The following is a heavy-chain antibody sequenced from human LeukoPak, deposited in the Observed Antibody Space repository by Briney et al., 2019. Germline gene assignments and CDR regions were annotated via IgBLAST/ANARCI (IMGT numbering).Heavy chain of an antibody. CDR1: GYTFTGYY. CDR3: ARRGLVRRSYYMDV. J-gene: IGHJ6*03. D-gene: IGHD3-10*01. CDR2: INPNSGGT. Sequence: ASVKVSCKASGYTFTGYYMHWVRQAPGQGLEWMGWINPNSGGTNYAQKFQGRVTMTRDTSISTAYMELSRLRSDDTAVYYCARRGLVRRSYYMDVWGKGTTVTVSS. V-gene: IGHV1-2*02.